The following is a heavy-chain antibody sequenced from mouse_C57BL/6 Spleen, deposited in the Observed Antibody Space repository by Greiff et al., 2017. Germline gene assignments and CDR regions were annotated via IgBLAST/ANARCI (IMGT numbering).Heavy chain of an antibody. CDR1: GFSFNTYA. J-gene: IGHJ4*01. CDR2: IRSKSNNYAT. D-gene: IGHD1-1*01. CDR3: VTYGSSYYAMDY. Sequence: EVQGVESGGGLVQPKGSLKLSCAASGFSFNTYAMNWVRQAPGKGLEWVARIRSKSNNYATYYADSVKDRFTISRDDSESMLYLQMNNLKTEDTAMYYCVTYGSSYYAMDYWGQGTSVTVSS. V-gene: IGHV10-1*01.